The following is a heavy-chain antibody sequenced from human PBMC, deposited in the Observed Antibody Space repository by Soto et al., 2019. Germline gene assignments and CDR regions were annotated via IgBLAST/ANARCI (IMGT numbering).Heavy chain of an antibody. CDR3: AKDLRSGSYYSAFDI. D-gene: IGHD1-26*01. CDR1: GFTFIDYS. J-gene: IGHJ3*02. CDR2: ISSSSSYT. Sequence: GSLRLSCAASGFTFIDYSMSWIRQAPGKGLEWVSYISSSSSYTNYADSVKGRFTISRDNAKNSLYLQMNSLRAEDTAVYYCAKDLRSGSYYSAFDIWGQGTMVTVSS. V-gene: IGHV3-11*05.